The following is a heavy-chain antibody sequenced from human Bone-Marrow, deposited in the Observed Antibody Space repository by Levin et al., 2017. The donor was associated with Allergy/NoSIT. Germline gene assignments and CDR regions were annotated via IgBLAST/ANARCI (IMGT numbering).Heavy chain of an antibody. CDR3: ATQGGYCSGDNCYSADY. V-gene: IGHV3-53*01. CDR1: GFTVNTNY. J-gene: IGHJ4*02. Sequence: GGSLRLSCAVSGFTVNTNYMSWVRKAPGKGLEWVSVVLSGGGTYNAGSVKGRFTISRDISRNTLYLQMNNVRADDTAVYYCATQGGYCSGDNCYSADYWGQGTLVTVAS. CDR2: VLSGGGT. D-gene: IGHD2-15*01.